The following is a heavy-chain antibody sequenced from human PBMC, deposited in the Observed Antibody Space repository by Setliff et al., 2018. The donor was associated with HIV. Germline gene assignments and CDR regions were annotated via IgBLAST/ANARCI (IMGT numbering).Heavy chain of an antibody. J-gene: IGHJ3*02. Sequence: ASVKVSCKASGYTFTSYWIHWLRQAPGQGLEWMGWISGYGNRKYAQKFEGRLTVTTDTSTSTAYMELRTLRSDDTAVYFCASGRGIYGSGALEAYDIWGQGTMVTVSS. CDR3: ASGRGIYGSGALEAYDI. D-gene: IGHD3-10*01. V-gene: IGHV1-18*04. CDR1: GYTFTSYW. CDR2: ISGYGNR.